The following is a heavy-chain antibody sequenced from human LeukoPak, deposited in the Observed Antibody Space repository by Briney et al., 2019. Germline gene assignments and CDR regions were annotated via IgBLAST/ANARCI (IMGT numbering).Heavy chain of an antibody. D-gene: IGHD5-18*01. Sequence: SETLSLTCAVSGGSISSSNWWSWVRQPPGKGLEWIGEIYHSGRINYNPSLKSRVTISVDKSKNQFSLKLSSVTAADTAVYYCARDGGRGFNYGQYYFDHWGQGTLVTVSS. CDR3: ARDGGRGFNYGQYYFDH. CDR1: GGSISSSNW. J-gene: IGHJ4*02. CDR2: IYHSGRI. V-gene: IGHV4-4*02.